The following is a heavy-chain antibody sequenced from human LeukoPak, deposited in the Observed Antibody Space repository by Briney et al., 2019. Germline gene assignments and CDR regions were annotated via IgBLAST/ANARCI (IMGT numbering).Heavy chain of an antibody. CDR3: TRGVAESGTDY. CDR1: GYIFSSYW. CDR2: INSDGSGT. Sequence: GGSLRLSCAASGYIFSSYWMHWVRQAPGKGLVWVSRINSDGSGTSYADFVKGRFTISRDNAKNTLYLQMISLRAEDTAVYYCTRGVAESGTDYWGQGTLVTVSS. V-gene: IGHV3-74*01. J-gene: IGHJ4*02. D-gene: IGHD6-19*01.